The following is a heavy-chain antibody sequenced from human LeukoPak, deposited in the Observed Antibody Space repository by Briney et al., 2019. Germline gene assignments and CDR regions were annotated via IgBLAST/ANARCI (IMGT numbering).Heavy chain of an antibody. V-gene: IGHV3-30-3*01. CDR1: GFTFSSYW. Sequence: GGSLRLSCAASGFTFSSYWMSWVRQAPGKGLEWVAVISYDGSNKYYADSVKGRFTISRDNSKNTLYLQMNSLRAEDTAVYYCARGSVAVADYFDYWGQGTLVTVSS. J-gene: IGHJ4*02. CDR2: ISYDGSNK. D-gene: IGHD6-19*01. CDR3: ARGSVAVADYFDY.